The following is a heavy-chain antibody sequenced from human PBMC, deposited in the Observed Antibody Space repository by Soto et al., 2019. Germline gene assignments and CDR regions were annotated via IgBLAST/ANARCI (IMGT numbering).Heavy chain of an antibody. D-gene: IGHD4-17*01. CDR2: IIPIFGTA. V-gene: IGHV1-69*01. CDR1: GGTFSSYA. CDR3: ARGTTVTTYYYCYGMDV. J-gene: IGHJ6*02. Sequence: QVQLVQSGAEVKKPGSSVKVSCKASGGTFSSYAISWVRQAPGQALEWMGGIIPIFGTANYAQKFQGRVTITADESTSTAYVELSSLRSEDTAVYYCARGTTVTTYYYCYGMDVWGQGTTVTVSS.